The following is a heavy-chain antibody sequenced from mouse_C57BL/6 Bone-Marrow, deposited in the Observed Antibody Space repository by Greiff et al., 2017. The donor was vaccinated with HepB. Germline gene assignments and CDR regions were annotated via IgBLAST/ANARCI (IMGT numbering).Heavy chain of an antibody. CDR1: GYTFTSYG. D-gene: IGHD2-4*01. CDR2: IYPRSGNT. CDR3: ARFDYDEGAWFAY. J-gene: IGHJ3*01. V-gene: IGHV1-81*01. Sequence: VQLQQSGAELARPGASVKLSCKASGYTFTSYGISWVKQRTGQGLEWIGEIYPRSGNTYYNEKFKGKATLTADKSSSTAYMEIRSLTSEDSAVHFCARFDYDEGAWFAYWGQGTLVTVSA.